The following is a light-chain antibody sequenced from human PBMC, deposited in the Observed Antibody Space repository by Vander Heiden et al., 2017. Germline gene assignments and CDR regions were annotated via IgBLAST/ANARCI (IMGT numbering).Light chain of an antibody. CDR2: EVS. CDR1: SSDVGSYNL. V-gene: IGLV2-23*02. J-gene: IGLJ3*02. Sequence: QSALTQPASVSGSPGQSITISCTGTSSDVGSYNLVSWYQQHPGKAPILMIYEVSKRPSGVSNRFSGSKSGTTASLTISGLQAEDEAYYYCCSYAGSSTLFGGGTKLTVL. CDR3: CSYAGSSTL.